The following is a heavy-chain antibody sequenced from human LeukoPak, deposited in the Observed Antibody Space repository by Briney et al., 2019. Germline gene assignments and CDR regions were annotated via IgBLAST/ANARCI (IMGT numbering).Heavy chain of an antibody. CDR2: INPNSGDT. D-gene: IGHD1-26*01. J-gene: IGHJ4*02. CDR3: ARDAWLVGTTNLYYFDY. V-gene: IGHV1-2*02. Sequence: GASVKVSCKASGYTFTGYYMHWVRQAPGQELEWMGWINPNSGDTNYAQKFQGRVTMTRDPSISTAYMALTRLRSDDTAVYYCARDAWLVGTTNLYYFDYWGQGTLVTVSS. CDR1: GYTFTGYY.